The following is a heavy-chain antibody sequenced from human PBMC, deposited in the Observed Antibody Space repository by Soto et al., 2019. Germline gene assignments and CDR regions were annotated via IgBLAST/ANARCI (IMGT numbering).Heavy chain of an antibody. CDR1: GGSISSYY. CDR2: IYYSGST. D-gene: IGHD2-2*01. J-gene: IGHJ5*02. V-gene: IGHV4-59*08. Sequence: QVQLQESGPGLVKPSETLSLTCTVSGGSISSYYWSWIRQPPGKGLEWFGYIYYSGSTNYNPSLKSRVTISVDTSKNQFSLKLSSVTAADTAVYYCARRGSTSKKGGHWFDPWGQGTLVTVSS. CDR3: ARRGSTSKKGGHWFDP.